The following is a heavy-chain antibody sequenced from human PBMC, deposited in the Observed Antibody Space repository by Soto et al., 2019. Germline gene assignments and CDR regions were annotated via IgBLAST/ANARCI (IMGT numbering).Heavy chain of an antibody. Sequence: SCSASVFTFSSYGMHWVRQAPGKGLEWVAVISYDGSNKYYADSVKGRFTISRDNSKNTLYLQMNSLRAEDTAVYYCAKDSYDSSGYYGMDVWGQGTTVTVS. CDR3: AKDSYDSSGYYGMDV. V-gene: IGHV3-30*18. CDR1: VFTFSSYG. CDR2: ISYDGSNK. J-gene: IGHJ6*02. D-gene: IGHD3-22*01.